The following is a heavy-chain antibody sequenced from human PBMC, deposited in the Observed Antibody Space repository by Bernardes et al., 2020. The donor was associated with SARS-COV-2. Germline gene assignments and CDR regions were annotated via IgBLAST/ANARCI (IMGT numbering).Heavy chain of an antibody. CDR1: GGSISSYY. V-gene: IGHV4-59*08. Sequence: SETLSLTCTVSGGSISSYYWSWIRQPPGKGLEWIGYIYYSGSTNYNPSLKSRVTISVDTSKNQFSLRLNSVTAAETAIYYCRSTTSSTSYGAFDIWGQGTMVTVSS. D-gene: IGHD2-2*01. CDR3: RSTTSSTSYGAFDI. J-gene: IGHJ3*02. CDR2: IYYSGST.